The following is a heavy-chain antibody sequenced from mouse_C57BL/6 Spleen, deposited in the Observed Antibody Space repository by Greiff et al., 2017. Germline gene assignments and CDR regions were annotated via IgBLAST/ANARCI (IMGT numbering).Heavy chain of an antibody. V-gene: IGHV5-17*01. CDR1: GFTFSDYG. J-gene: IGHJ1*03. CDR3: ARAYDGYSYWYFDV. D-gene: IGHD2-3*01. Sequence: EVHLVESGGGLVKPGGSLKLSCAASGFTFSDYGMHWVRQAPEKGLEWVAYISSGSSTIYYADTVKGRFTISRDNAKNTLFLQMTSRMSEDTAMYCCARAYDGYSYWYFDVWGTGTTVTVSS. CDR2: ISSGSSTI.